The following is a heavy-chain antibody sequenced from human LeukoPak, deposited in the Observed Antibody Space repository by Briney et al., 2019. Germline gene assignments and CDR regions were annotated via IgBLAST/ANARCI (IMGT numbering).Heavy chain of an antibody. J-gene: IGHJ4*02. CDR3: ARNTVTRSPGAV. CDR1: GFTFSSSA. CDR2: ISSSSSYI. Sequence: GGSLRLSCAASGFTFSSSAIHWVRQAPGKGLEWVSSISSSSSYIYYADSVKGRFTISRDNSKNTLYLQMNSLRAEDTAVYYCARNTVTRSPGAVWGQGTLVTVSS. D-gene: IGHD4-17*01. V-gene: IGHV3-21*01.